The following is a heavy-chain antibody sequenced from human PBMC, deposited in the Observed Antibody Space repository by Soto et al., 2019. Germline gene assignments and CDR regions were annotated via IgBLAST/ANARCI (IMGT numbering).Heavy chain of an antibody. CDR1: GFTFSSFW. Sequence: EMQLVESGGGLVQPGGSLRLSCAASGFTFSSFWMFWVRQAPGKGLEWVATIKQDGSRIEYLDSVKGRFTISRDNAKISLFLQINSLRAEDTAVFYCAGGAGWLIDVWGQGTLVTVSS. V-gene: IGHV3-7*01. J-gene: IGHJ4*02. D-gene: IGHD6-19*01. CDR3: AGGAGWLIDV. CDR2: IKQDGSRI.